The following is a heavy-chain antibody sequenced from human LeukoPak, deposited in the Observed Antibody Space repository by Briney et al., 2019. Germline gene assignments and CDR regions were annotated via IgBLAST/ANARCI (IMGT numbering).Heavy chain of an antibody. Sequence: GASVKVSCKASGYTFTSYYMHWVRQAPGQGLEWMGIINPSGSSTSYAQKFRGRVTITADKSTRTAYMELSSLRSEDTAVYYCARDNDSRDPPHFDYWGQGALVTVSS. CDR2: INPSGSST. V-gene: IGHV1-46*01. CDR3: ARDNDSRDPPHFDY. CDR1: GYTFTSYY. J-gene: IGHJ4*02. D-gene: IGHD3-16*01.